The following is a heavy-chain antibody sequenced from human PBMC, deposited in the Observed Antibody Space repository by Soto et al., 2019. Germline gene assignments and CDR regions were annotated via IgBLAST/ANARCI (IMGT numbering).Heavy chain of an antibody. J-gene: IGHJ4*02. CDR2: IYHSGST. Sequence: PSETLSLTCAVSGGSISSGGYSWTWIRQPPGKGLEWIGYIYHSGSTYYNPSLKSRVTISVDRSKNQFSLKLSSVTAADTAVYYCARGWGRIFDYWGRGTLVTVSS. CDR1: GGSISSGGYS. CDR3: ARGWGRIFDY. D-gene: IGHD7-27*01. V-gene: IGHV4-30-2*01.